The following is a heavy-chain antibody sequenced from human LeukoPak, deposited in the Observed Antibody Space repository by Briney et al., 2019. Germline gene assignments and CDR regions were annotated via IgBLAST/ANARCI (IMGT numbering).Heavy chain of an antibody. D-gene: IGHD3-22*01. J-gene: IGHJ4*02. CDR2: ISGSGGST. V-gene: IGHV3-23*01. CDR1: GFTFSSYA. CDR3: ASMIVVVITEDY. Sequence: HSGGSLRLSCAASGFTFSSYAMSWVRQAPGKGLEWVSAISGSGGSTYYADSVKGRFTISRDNSKNTLYLQMNSLRAEDTAVYYCASMIVVVITEDYWGQGTLVTVSS.